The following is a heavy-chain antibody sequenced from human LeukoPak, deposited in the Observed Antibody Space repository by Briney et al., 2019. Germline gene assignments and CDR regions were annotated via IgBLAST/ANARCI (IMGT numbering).Heavy chain of an antibody. J-gene: IGHJ6*03. D-gene: IGHD2-2*01. V-gene: IGHV3-7*03. Sequence: QPGGSLRLSCAASGFTFSSYWMSWVRQAPGKGLEWVANIKQDGSEKYYADSVKGRFTVSRDNSRNFLYLQMNSLRFEDSALYYCARWQCTRTSCYEGAMDVWGTGTTVTVS. CDR2: IKQDGSEK. CDR1: GFTFSSYW. CDR3: ARWQCTRTSCYEGAMDV.